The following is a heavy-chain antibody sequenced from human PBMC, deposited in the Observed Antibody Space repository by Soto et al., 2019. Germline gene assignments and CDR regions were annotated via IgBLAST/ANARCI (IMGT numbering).Heavy chain of an antibody. J-gene: IGHJ4*02. CDR2: INHSGST. D-gene: IGHD3-10*01. CDR1: GGSFSGYY. CDR3: ARDGVSWSYYHTYYFYD. V-gene: IGHV4-34*01. Sequence: SETLSLTCAVYGGSFSGYYWSWIRQPPGKGLEWIGEINHSGSTNYNPSLKSRVTISVDTSKNQFSLKLSSVTAADTAVYYCARDGVSWSYYHTYYFYDWGQGTLVTVSS.